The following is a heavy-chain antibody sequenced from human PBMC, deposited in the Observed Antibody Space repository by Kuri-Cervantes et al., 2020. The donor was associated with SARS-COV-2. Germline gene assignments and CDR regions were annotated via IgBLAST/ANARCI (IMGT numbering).Heavy chain of an antibody. CDR1: GFTFSSYA. V-gene: IGHV3-23*01. CDR2: TSDSGANT. CDR3: VRDGDHWNFDY. Sequence: GGSLRLSCAASGFTFSSYALTWVRQAPGKGLEWVSVTSDSGANTYYADSVKGRFTISRDNSKNTVYLQMNSLRAEDTAVYYCVRDGDHWNFDYWGQGTLVTVSS. J-gene: IGHJ4*02. D-gene: IGHD1-1*01.